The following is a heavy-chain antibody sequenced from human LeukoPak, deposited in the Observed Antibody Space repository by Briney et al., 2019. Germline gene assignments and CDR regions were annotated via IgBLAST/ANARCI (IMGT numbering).Heavy chain of an antibody. Sequence: SETLSLTCVVYGGSFSGYYWSWIRQPPGKGLEWIGEINHSGSTNYNPSLKSRVTISVDTSTNQFSLKLSSVTAADTAVYYCASTVLAAAGDLIDYWGQGTLVTVSS. CDR1: GGSFSGYY. CDR2: INHSGST. D-gene: IGHD6-13*01. CDR3: ASTVLAAAGDLIDY. V-gene: IGHV4-34*01. J-gene: IGHJ4*02.